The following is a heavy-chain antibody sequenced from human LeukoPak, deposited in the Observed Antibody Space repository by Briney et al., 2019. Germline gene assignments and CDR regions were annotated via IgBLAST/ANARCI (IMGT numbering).Heavy chain of an antibody. CDR2: ISGSGGST. Sequence: GGSLRLSCAASGFTFSSYAMSWVRQAPGKGLEWISGISGSGGSTNYADPVKGRFTISRDNSKNTLYLQMNSLRAEDTAVYYCASGGITTDYWGQGTLVTVSS. CDR1: GFTFSSYA. D-gene: IGHD3-10*01. CDR3: ASGGITTDY. V-gene: IGHV3-23*01. J-gene: IGHJ4*02.